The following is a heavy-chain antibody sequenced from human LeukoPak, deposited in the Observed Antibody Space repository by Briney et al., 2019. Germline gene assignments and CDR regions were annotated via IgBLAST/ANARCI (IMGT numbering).Heavy chain of an antibody. CDR1: GGSISSGGYY. J-gene: IGHJ5*02. CDR2: IYHSGST. CDR3: ARDFREGWFDP. Sequence: SETLSLTCTVSGGSISSGGYYWSWIRQPPGKGLEWIGYIYHSGSTYYNPSLKSRVTISVDRSKNQFSLKLSSVTAADTAVYYCARDFREGWFDPWGQGTLVTVSS. V-gene: IGHV4-30-2*01.